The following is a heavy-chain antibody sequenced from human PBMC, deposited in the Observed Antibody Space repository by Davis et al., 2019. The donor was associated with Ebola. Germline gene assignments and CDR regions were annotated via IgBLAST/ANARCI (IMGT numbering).Heavy chain of an antibody. CDR2: ISSSSATI. CDR3: ASGVGGGSGGYFDY. J-gene: IGHJ4*02. V-gene: IGHV3-48*02. D-gene: IGHD2-15*01. CDR1: GFTFSTYN. Sequence: GESLKISCAASGFTFSTYNMHWVRQAPGEGLEWVSFISSSSATIYYADSVKGRFTISRDNAKNSLYLQMNSLRDEETAVYFCASGVGGGSGGYFDYWGQGTLVTVSS.